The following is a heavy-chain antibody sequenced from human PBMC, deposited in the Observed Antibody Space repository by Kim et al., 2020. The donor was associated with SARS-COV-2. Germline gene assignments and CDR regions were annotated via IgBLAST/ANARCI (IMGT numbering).Heavy chain of an antibody. CDR3: ARGMATTQSYWFDP. Sequence: YNPSLNSRVTISVDTSKNQFSLKLSSVTAADTAVYYCARGMATTQSYWFDPWGQGTLVTVSS. J-gene: IGHJ5*02. V-gene: IGHV4-59*09. D-gene: IGHD5-12*01.